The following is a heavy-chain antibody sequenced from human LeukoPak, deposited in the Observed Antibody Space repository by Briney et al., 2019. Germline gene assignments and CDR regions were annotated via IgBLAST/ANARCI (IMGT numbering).Heavy chain of an antibody. V-gene: IGHV3-30*04. CDR1: GFTFSSYA. J-gene: IGHJ5*02. D-gene: IGHD6-6*01. CDR3: ARPTLYSSSSWFDP. Sequence: PGGSLRLSCAASGFTFSSYAMHWVRQAPGKGLEWVAVISYDGSNKYYADSVKGRFTISRDNSKNTLYLQMNSPRAEDTAVYYCARPTLYSSSSWFDPWGQGTLVTVSS. CDR2: ISYDGSNK.